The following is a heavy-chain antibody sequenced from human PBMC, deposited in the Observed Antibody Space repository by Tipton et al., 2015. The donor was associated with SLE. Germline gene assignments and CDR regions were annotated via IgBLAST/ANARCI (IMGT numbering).Heavy chain of an antibody. Sequence: GSLRLSCAASGFTFDDYGMNWVRQAPGKGLEWVSYISSSSSTIYYADSVKGRFTISRDNAKNSLYLQMNSLRAEDTAVYYCARDGVAHNWNYGSPNWFDPWGQGTLVTVSS. CDR2: ISSSSSTI. V-gene: IGHV3-48*01. CDR3: ARDGVAHNWNYGSPNWFDP. J-gene: IGHJ5*02. CDR1: GFTFDDYG. D-gene: IGHD1-7*01.